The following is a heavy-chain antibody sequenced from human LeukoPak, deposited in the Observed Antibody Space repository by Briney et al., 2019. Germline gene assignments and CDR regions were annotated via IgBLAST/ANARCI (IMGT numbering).Heavy chain of an antibody. Sequence: PSETLSLTCTVSAGSISSYYWSWIRQPAGKGLEWIGRIYTSGSTNYNPSLKSRVTMSVDTSKNQFSLKLSSVTAADTAVYYCARGVTDFWSGYYESFDYWGQGTLVTVSS. V-gene: IGHV4-4*07. CDR2: IYTSGST. D-gene: IGHD3-3*01. J-gene: IGHJ4*02. CDR1: AGSISSYY. CDR3: ARGVTDFWSGYYESFDY.